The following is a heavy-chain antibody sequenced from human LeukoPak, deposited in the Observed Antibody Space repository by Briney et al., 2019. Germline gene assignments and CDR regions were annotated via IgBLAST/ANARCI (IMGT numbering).Heavy chain of an antibody. D-gene: IGHD1-26*01. CDR3: ARDSEVGSFDP. J-gene: IGHJ5*02. Sequence: SETLSLTCAVYGGSFSGYYWSWIRQPPGKGLEWIGHIYHSGSAYYNPSLKSRVTISVDTSKSQFSLNLSSVTAADTAFYYCARDSEVGSFDPWGQGTLVTVSS. V-gene: IGHV4-59*12. CDR1: GGSFSGYY. CDR2: IYHSGSA.